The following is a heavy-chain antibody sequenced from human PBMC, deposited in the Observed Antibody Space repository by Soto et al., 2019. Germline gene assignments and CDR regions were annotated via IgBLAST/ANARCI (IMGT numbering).Heavy chain of an antibody. CDR2: IIPIFGTA. Sequence: SVKVSCKASGCTFSSSAISWVRQAPGQGLEWMGGIIPIFGTANYAQKFQGRVTITADKSTSTAYMELSSLRSEDTAVYYCARDSIAVAGYYYYYGMDVWGQGTTATVSS. CDR3: ARDSIAVAGYYYYYGMDV. J-gene: IGHJ6*02. CDR1: GCTFSSSA. V-gene: IGHV1-69*06. D-gene: IGHD6-19*01.